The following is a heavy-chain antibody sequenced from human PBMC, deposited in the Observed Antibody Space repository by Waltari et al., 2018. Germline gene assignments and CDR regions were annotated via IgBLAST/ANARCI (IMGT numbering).Heavy chain of an antibody. Sequence: QVQLQQWGAGLLKPSETLSLTCAVYGGSFSGYYWSWIRQPPGKGLEWIGEINHNGSTNYNPSLKSRVTISVDTSKNQFSLKLSSVTAADTAVYYCARDSDDAYSSGNNWFDPWGQGTLVTVSS. CDR3: ARDSDDAYSSGNNWFDP. CDR2: INHNGST. V-gene: IGHV4-34*01. CDR1: GGSFSGYY. D-gene: IGHD6-19*01. J-gene: IGHJ5*02.